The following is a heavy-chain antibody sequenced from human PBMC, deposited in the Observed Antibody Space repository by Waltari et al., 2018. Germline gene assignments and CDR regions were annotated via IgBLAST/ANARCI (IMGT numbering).Heavy chain of an antibody. D-gene: IGHD6-19*01. CDR1: EFPHSSNY. Sequence: EVQLVESGGGLIQPGGSLRLSCAASEFPHSSNYMSWVRQAPGKGLEWVSVIYSGGSTNYADSVKGRFSISRDNAKNTLYLQMNSLRAEDTAVYYCARGGSSGWHNFDYWGQGTLVTVSS. V-gene: IGHV3-53*01. J-gene: IGHJ4*02. CDR2: IYSGGST. CDR3: ARGGSSGWHNFDY.